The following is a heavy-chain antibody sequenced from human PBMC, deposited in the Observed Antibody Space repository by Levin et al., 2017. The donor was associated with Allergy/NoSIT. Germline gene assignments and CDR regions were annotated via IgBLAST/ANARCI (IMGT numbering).Heavy chain of an antibody. J-gene: IGHJ6*02. D-gene: IGHD3-22*01. CDR3: ARDSGDSSGYYLVDYYYYGMDG. V-gene: IGHV3-21*01. CDR1: GFTFSSYS. Sequence: GGSLRLSCAASGFTFSSYSMNWVRQAPGKGLEWVSSISSSSSYIYYADSVKGRFTISRDNAKNSLYLQMNSLRAEDTAVYYCARDSGDSSGYYLVDYYYYGMDGWGQGTTVTVSS. CDR2: ISSSSSYI.